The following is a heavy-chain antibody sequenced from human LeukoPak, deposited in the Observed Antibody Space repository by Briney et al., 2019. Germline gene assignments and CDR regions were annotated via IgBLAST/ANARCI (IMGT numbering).Heavy chain of an antibody. J-gene: IGHJ5*02. CDR3: AKGGPATTFRWFAP. Sequence: GGSLRLSCAASGFSFSIYSMSWVRQAPGKGREWVSAISGMGCRTYYADSVKGRFTISRDNSKNTLYLQMNSLRAEDTAVYHCAKGGPATTFRWFAPWGKGTLVTVSS. D-gene: IGHD1-26*01. CDR1: GFSFSIYS. CDR2: ISGMGCRT. V-gene: IGHV3-23*01.